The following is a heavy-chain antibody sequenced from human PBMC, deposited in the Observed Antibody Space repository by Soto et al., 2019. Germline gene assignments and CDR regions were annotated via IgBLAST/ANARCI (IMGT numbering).Heavy chain of an antibody. CDR1: GFTFSNYW. Sequence: EVQLVESGGGLVQPGGSLRLSCTASGFTFSNYWMHWVRQAPGKGLVWVSHINSDGSRTTYADSVKGRFTISRDNARNKVFLQMNSLRVEDTAVYYCADPSAAEMVSWGQGTLVTVSS. V-gene: IGHV3-74*01. J-gene: IGHJ5*02. D-gene: IGHD2-8*01. CDR3: ADPSAAEMVS. CDR2: INSDGSRT.